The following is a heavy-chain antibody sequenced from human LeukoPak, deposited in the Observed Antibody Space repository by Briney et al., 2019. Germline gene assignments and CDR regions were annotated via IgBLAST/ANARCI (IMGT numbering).Heavy chain of an antibody. CDR2: ISGDGTT. Sequence: GGSLRLSCAASGFTVSGNYISWVRQAPGKGLEWVSLISGDGTTYYADPVKGRFTISRHISKNTVHLQMNSLRPEDAALYYCARDVPRYLTSPWGLDVWGQGTTVIVSS. J-gene: IGHJ6*01. V-gene: IGHV3-66*01. D-gene: IGHD1-14*01. CDR1: GFTVSGNY. CDR3: ARDVPRYLTSPWGLDV.